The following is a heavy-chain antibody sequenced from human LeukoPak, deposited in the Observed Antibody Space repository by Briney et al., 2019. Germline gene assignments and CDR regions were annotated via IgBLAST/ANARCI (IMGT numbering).Heavy chain of an antibody. V-gene: IGHV3-48*03. CDR1: GFDFGAYE. CDR2: FAGSDTTK. J-gene: IGHJ4*02. D-gene: IGHD3-22*01. CDR3: TTLGYHLDS. Sequence: PVGSLRLSCAASGFDFGAYEMNWVRQAPGKGLEWVAYFAGSDTTKYYADSVRGRFTISRDNAKKSLYLQMNSLRAEDTALYYCTTLGYHLDSWGQGTLVTVSS.